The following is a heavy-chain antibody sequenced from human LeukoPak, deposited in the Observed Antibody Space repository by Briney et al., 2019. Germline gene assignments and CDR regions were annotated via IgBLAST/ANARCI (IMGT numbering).Heavy chain of an antibody. Sequence: GGSLRLSCAASGFTFSSYAMSWVRQAPGKGLEWVSGISGSGGSTYYADSVKGRFTISRDNSKNTLCLQMNSLRAEDTAVYYCAKSRGYSYDDAFDYWGQGTLVTVSS. CDR2: ISGSGGST. CDR3: AKSRGYSYDDAFDY. CDR1: GFTFSSYA. V-gene: IGHV3-23*01. J-gene: IGHJ4*02. D-gene: IGHD5-18*01.